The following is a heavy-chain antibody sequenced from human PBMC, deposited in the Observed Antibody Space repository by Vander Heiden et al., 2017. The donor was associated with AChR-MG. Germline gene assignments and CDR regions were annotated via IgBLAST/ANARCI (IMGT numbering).Heavy chain of an antibody. CDR2: ISGSGGST. CDR3: AKLSYNWNSETYYFDY. D-gene: IGHD1-7*01. CDR1: GFPFSSYA. Sequence: EVQLLESGGGLVQPGGSLRLSCAASGFPFSSYAMSWVRQAPGKGLEWVSAISGSGGSTYYADSVKGRFTISRDNSKNTLYLQMNSLRAEDTAVYYCAKLSYNWNSETYYFDYWGQGTLVTVSS. J-gene: IGHJ4*02. V-gene: IGHV3-23*01.